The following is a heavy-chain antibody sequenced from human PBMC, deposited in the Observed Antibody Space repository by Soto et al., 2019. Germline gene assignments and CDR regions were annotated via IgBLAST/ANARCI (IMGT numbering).Heavy chain of an antibody. Sequence: GASVKVSCKASGGTFSSYAISWVRQAPGQGLEWMGGIIPIFGTANYAQKFQGRVTITADKSTSTAYMELSSLRSEDTAVYYCARPSPSSIAAPALYGMDVWGQGTTVTVSS. CDR1: GGTFSSYA. J-gene: IGHJ6*02. CDR3: ARPSPSSIAAPALYGMDV. CDR2: IIPIFGTA. D-gene: IGHD6-6*01. V-gene: IGHV1-69*06.